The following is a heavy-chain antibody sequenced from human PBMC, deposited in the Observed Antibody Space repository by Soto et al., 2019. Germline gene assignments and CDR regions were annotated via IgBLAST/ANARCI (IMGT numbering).Heavy chain of an antibody. CDR2: VSPNSGNT. V-gene: IGHV1-8*01. CDR1: GYSFGHFD. J-gene: IGHJ5*02. D-gene: IGHD6-25*01. Sequence: QVHLVQSGAEVKKPGASVMVSCKASGYSFGHFDIHWVRKAAGQGLEWMGWVSPNSGNTGYAQRFQGRITMTRATSKSTAYMEVKSLTSGDTAIYYCARARGAASFDLWGQGTLVTASS. CDR3: ARARGAASFDL.